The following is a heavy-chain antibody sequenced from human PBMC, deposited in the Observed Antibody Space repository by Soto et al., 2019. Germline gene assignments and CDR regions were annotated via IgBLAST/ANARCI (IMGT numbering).Heavy chain of an antibody. D-gene: IGHD3-22*01. CDR2: ISGSGVST. Sequence: GGSLRLSCAASGFTFSSYAMSWVRQAPGKGLEWVSAISGSGVSTYYADSVKGRFTISGDNSKNTLYLQMNSLRAEDTAVYYCAKSPGMYYYDSSGYYHYDYWGQGT. V-gene: IGHV3-23*01. J-gene: IGHJ4*02. CDR1: GFTFSSYA. CDR3: AKSPGMYYYDSSGYYHYDY.